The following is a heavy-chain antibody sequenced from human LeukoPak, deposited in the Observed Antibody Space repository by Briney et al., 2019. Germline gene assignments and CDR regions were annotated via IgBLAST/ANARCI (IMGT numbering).Heavy chain of an antibody. CDR1: GYSFTSYW. V-gene: IGHV5-51*01. Sequence: GESLKISCKGSGYSFTSYWIGWVRQMPGKGLECMGIIYPGDSDTRYSPSFQGQVTISADKSISTAYLQWSSLKASDTAMYYCARLIVGATLGNWFDPWGQGTLVTVSS. CDR2: IYPGDSDT. D-gene: IGHD1-26*01. J-gene: IGHJ5*02. CDR3: ARLIVGATLGNWFDP.